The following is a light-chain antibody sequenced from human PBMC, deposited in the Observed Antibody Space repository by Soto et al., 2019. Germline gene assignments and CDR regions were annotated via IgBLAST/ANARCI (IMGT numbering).Light chain of an antibody. J-gene: IGLJ7*01. Sequence: NFMLTQPHSVSESPGKTVTISCTRSSGSIASNYVQWYQQRPGSAPTTVIYEDNQRPSGVPDRFSGSIDSSSNSASLTISGLKTEDEADYYCQSYDGSPQAVFGGGTQLTVL. CDR2: EDN. V-gene: IGLV6-57*03. CDR3: QSYDGSPQAV. CDR1: SGSIASNY.